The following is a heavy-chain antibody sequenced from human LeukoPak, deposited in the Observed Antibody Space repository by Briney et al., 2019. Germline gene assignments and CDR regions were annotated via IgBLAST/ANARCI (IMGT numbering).Heavy chain of an antibody. D-gene: IGHD5-18*01. CDR1: GYTFTSYG. V-gene: IGHV1-18*01. J-gene: IGHJ5*02. CDR2: ISAYNGNT. CDR3: ARNVTLQLSLQTNSWFDP. Sequence: AAVKVSCKPSGYTFTSYGISWVRQAPGQGLEWMGWISAYNGNTNYAQKLQGRVTMTTDTSTSTAYMELRSLRSDDTAVHYCARNVTLQLSLQTNSWFDPWGQGTLGTVSS.